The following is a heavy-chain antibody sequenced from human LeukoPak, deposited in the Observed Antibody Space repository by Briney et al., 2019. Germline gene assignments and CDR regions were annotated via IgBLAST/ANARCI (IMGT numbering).Heavy chain of an antibody. J-gene: IGHJ4*02. Sequence: SETLSLTCTVSGGSISSGDYYWSWIRQPPGKGLEWIGYIYYSGSTYYNPSLKSRVTISVDTSKNQFSLKLSSVTAADTAVYYCARGRYGSGSYYPGYFDYWGQGTLVTVSS. D-gene: IGHD3-10*01. CDR2: IYYSGST. CDR1: GGSISSGDYY. CDR3: ARGRYGSGSYYPGYFDY. V-gene: IGHV4-30-4*01.